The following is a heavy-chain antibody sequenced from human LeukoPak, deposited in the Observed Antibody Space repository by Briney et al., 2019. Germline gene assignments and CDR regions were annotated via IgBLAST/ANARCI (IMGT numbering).Heavy chain of an antibody. V-gene: IGHV1-18*01. D-gene: IGHD2-2*01. CDR3: ARGSPIVVVPAAADY. CDR1: GYTFTRYG. Sequence: GASVKVCCKASGYTFTRYGISWVRQAPGQGLEWMGWISAYNGNTNYAQKLQGRVTMTTDTSTSTAYMELRSLRSDDTAVYYCARGSPIVVVPAAADYWGQGTLVTVSS. J-gene: IGHJ4*02. CDR2: ISAYNGNT.